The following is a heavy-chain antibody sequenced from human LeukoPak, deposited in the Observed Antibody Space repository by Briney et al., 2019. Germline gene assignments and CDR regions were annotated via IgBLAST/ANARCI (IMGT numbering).Heavy chain of an antibody. Sequence: GGTLRLSCAASGFTFSSHGMNWVRLSPGKGLEWVSSITGSGPYMLYADSVKHRFTISRDNTKNLLYLEMNSLRAEDTAMYFCVRDVGAVRGEVYFDYWGQGTLVTVSS. D-gene: IGHD3-10*01. J-gene: IGHJ4*02. CDR3: VRDVGAVRGEVYFDY. V-gene: IGHV3-21*06. CDR2: ITGSGPYM. CDR1: GFTFSSHG.